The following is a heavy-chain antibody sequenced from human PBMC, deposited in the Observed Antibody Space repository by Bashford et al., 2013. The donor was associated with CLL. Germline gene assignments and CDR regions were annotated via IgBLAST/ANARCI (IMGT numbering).Heavy chain of an antibody. D-gene: IGHD3-22*01. J-gene: IGHJ6*02. Sequence: SETLSLTCAVYGGSFSGYYWSWIRQPPGKGLEWIGEINHSGSTNYNPSLKSRVTISVDTSKNQFSLKLSSVTAADTAVYYCARGPMIVVVINPGEPYYYYYVRYGRRRGQGTTVTVSS. CDR1: GGSFSGYY. V-gene: IGHV4-34*01. CDR2: INHSGST. CDR3: ARGPMIVVVINPGEPYYYYYVRYGR.